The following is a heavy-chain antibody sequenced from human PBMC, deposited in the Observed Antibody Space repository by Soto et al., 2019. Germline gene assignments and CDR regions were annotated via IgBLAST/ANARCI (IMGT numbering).Heavy chain of an antibody. CDR3: ARVAARPLSYNYYYYGMDV. J-gene: IGHJ6*02. Sequence: GGCLSLSCSASGFPFSSYCMSWVRQAPGKGLEWVANIKQDGSEKYYVDSVKGRFTISRDNAKNSLYLRMNSLRAEDTAVYYCARVAARPLSYNYYYYGMDVWGQGTTVNVSS. V-gene: IGHV3-7*01. D-gene: IGHD6-6*01. CDR2: IKQDGSEK. CDR1: GFPFSSYC.